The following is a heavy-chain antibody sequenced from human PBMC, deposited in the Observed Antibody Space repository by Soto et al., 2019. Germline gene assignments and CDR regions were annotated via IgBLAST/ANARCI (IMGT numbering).Heavy chain of an antibody. CDR1: GFTFSSES. J-gene: IGHJ4*02. Sequence: GGSLRLSCAASGFTFSSESMIWLRQAPVKGLEWVSLISRTSNVIYYVDSVKGRFTTSRDNGKNLLFLQMNDLRGEDTAVYYCARGTYYSRDNCYYYFDSWGRGTLVTVSS. CDR3: ARGTYYSRDNCYYYFDS. V-gene: IGHV3-48*01. CDR2: ISRTSNVI. D-gene: IGHD3-10*01.